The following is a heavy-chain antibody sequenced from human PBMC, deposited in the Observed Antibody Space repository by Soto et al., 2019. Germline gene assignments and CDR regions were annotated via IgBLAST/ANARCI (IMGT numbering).Heavy chain of an antibody. CDR2: ISWNSGSI. J-gene: IGHJ3*02. V-gene: IGHV3-9*01. D-gene: IGHD3-9*01. CDR3: AKDQSDYDILTGSFDAFDI. CDR1: GFTFDDYA. Sequence: GGSLRLSCAASGFTFDDYAMHWVRQAPGKGREWVSGISWNSGSIGYADSVKGRFTISRDNAKNSLYLQMNSLRAEDTALYYCAKDQSDYDILTGSFDAFDIWGQGTMVTVSS.